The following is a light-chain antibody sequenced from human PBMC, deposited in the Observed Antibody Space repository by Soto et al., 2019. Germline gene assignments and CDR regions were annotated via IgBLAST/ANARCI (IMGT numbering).Light chain of an antibody. J-gene: IGLJ1*01. CDR1: SSNIGAGYD. CDR2: GNN. V-gene: IGLV1-40*01. Sequence: QSALTQPPSVSGAPGQRVTISCTGSSSNIGAGYDVHWYQQLPGTAPKLLIYGNNNRPSGVPDRFSGSKSGTSASLAIIGLQAEDEADYYCQSYDSDLSGFFVFGTGTKLTVL. CDR3: QSYDSDLSGFFV.